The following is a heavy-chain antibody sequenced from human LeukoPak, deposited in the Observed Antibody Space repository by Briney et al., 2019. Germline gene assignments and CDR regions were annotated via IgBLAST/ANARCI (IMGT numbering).Heavy chain of an antibody. CDR3: ARAGVGATGPLLGYMDV. V-gene: IGHV1-18*01. CDR1: GYTFTSYG. Sequence: ASVKVSCKASGYTFTSYGISWVRQAPGQGLEWMGWISAYNGNTNYAQKLQGRVTMTTDTSTSTAYMELRSLRSDDTAVYYCARAGVGATGPLLGYMDVWGKGTTVTVSS. D-gene: IGHD1-26*01. J-gene: IGHJ6*03. CDR2: ISAYNGNT.